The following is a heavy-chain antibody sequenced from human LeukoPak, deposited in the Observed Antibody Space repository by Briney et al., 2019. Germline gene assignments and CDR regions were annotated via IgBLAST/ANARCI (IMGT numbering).Heavy chain of an antibody. CDR3: ASTSGIIEMATMNSYFDS. J-gene: IGHJ4*02. D-gene: IGHD5-24*01. CDR1: GGSLSTYY. Sequence: SESLSLTCAVYGGSLSTYYWSWIRQPPGQGLEWIGEINHTGSTNYNPSLKSRVTISVDTSKNQFSLRLNSVTAADTAVYYCASTSGIIEMATMNSYFDSWGQGTLVTVSS. CDR2: INHTGST. V-gene: IGHV4-34*01.